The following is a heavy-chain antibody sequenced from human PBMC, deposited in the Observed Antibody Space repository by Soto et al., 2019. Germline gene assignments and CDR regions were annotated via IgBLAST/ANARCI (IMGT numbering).Heavy chain of an antibody. Sequence: SVKVSCKASGFTFTSAAVQWVRQARGQLLEWIGLIVVGSGNTNYAQKFQERVTITRDMSTSTAYMELSSLRSEDTAVYYCAADSVELVGTYYYYGMDVWGQGTTVTVSS. D-gene: IGHD1-26*01. J-gene: IGHJ6*02. CDR2: IVVGSGNT. V-gene: IGHV1-58*01. CDR1: GFTFTSAA. CDR3: AADSVELVGTYYYYGMDV.